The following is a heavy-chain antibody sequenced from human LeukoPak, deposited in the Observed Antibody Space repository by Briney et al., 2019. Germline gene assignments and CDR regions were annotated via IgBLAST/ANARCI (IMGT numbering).Heavy chain of an antibody. CDR1: GFTFSSYA. J-gene: IGHJ3*02. CDR2: INHSGST. CDR3: AREDIVVVPAAIAAFDI. V-gene: IGHV4-34*01. Sequence: GSLRLSCAASGFTFSSYAMSWVRQPPGKGLEWIGEINHSGSTNYNPSLKSRVTISVDTSKNQFSLKLSSVTAADTAVYYCAREDIVVVPAAIAAFDIWGQGTMVTVSS. D-gene: IGHD2-2*01.